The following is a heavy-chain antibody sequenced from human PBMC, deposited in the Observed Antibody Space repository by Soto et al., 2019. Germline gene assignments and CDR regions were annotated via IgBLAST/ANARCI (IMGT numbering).Heavy chain of an antibody. CDR3: TRDGAHTLTTEFDI. Sequence: GGSLRLSCAASGFTFGSDSMNWVRQAPAQGLEWVSSISTSSSYIYYADSVKGRFTISRDNPKNSLYLQMNSLRVEDTAAYYCTRDGAHTLTTEFDIWGQGTMVTVSS. CDR2: ISTSSSYI. V-gene: IGHV3-21*01. D-gene: IGHD4-17*01. CDR1: GFTFGSDS. J-gene: IGHJ3*02.